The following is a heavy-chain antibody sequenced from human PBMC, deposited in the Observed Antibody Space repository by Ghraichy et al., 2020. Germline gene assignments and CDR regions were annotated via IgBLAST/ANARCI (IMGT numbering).Heavy chain of an antibody. J-gene: IGHJ2*01. D-gene: IGHD3-22*01. V-gene: IGHV4-59*01. Sequence: SETLSLTCTVSGGSISSYYWSWIRQPPGKGLEWIGYIYYSGSTNYNPSLKSRVTISVDTSKNQFSLKLSSVTAADTAVYYCARANYYDSSGYYYFQWYFDLWGRGTLVTVSS. CDR1: GGSISSYY. CDR3: ARANYYDSSGYYYFQWYFDL. CDR2: IYYSGST.